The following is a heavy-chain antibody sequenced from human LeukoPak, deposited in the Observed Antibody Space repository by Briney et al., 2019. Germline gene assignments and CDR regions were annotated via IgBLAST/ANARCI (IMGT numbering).Heavy chain of an antibody. D-gene: IGHD2-2*01. CDR3: ARSPGAIPFDY. CDR1: GYTFTNYG. Sequence: ASVKVSCKASGYTFTNYGISWVRQAPGQGLEWMGWISTYSGTPNYAQKLQGRVTMTTDTSTSTAYMELRSLRSDDTAVYYCARSPGAIPFDYWGQGTLVTVSS. V-gene: IGHV1-18*01. CDR2: ISTYSGTP. J-gene: IGHJ4*02.